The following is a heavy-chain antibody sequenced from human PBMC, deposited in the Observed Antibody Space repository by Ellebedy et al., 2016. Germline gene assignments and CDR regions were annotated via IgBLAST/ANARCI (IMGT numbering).Heavy chain of an antibody. CDR2: IYSGGST. J-gene: IGHJ6*02. CDR1: GFTVSSNY. CDR3: ARDKWDYDILTGAPYYYGMDV. D-gene: IGHD3-9*01. Sequence: GGSLRLSXAASGFTVSSNYMSWVRQAPGKGLEWVSVIYSGGSTYYADSVKGRFTISRDNSKNTLYLQMNSLRAEDTAVYYCARDKWDYDILTGAPYYYGMDVWGQGTTVTVSS. V-gene: IGHV3-53*01.